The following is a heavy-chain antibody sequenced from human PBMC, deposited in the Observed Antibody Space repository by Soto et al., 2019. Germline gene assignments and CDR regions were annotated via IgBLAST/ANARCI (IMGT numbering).Heavy chain of an antibody. Sequence: QVQLVESGGGVVQPGRSLRLSCAVSGFTVSSHAMNWVRQAPGKGLQWVTLISSDGSNKYYADSVKGRFTTSRDNSKNTMYLQMNSLRVEDKAVYYCARDDEGGSDCDLGYWGQGALVTVSS. CDR3: ARDDEGGSDCDLGY. CDR2: ISSDGSNK. CDR1: GFTVSSHA. D-gene: IGHD5-12*01. V-gene: IGHV3-30-3*01. J-gene: IGHJ4*02.